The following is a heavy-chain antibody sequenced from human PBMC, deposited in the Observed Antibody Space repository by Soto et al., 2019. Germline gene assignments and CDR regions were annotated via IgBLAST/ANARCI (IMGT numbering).Heavy chain of an antibody. CDR3: ARAGWVDTAMSSDYYYYGMDV. CDR2: IYHSGST. D-gene: IGHD5-18*01. J-gene: IGHJ6*02. V-gene: IGHV4-38-2*01. Sequence: SETLSLTXAVSGYSISSGYYWGWIRQPPGKGLEWIGSIYHSGSTYYNPSLKSRVTISVDTSKNQFSLKLSSVTAADTAVYYCARAGWVDTAMSSDYYYYGMDVWGQGTTVTAP. CDR1: GYSISSGYY.